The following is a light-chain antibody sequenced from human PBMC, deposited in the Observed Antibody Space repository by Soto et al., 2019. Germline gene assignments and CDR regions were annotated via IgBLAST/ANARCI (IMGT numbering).Light chain of an antibody. CDR3: QVCDSSSDHYV. CDR1: NIGSKS. Sequence: SYELAQPPSVSVAPGQTARMTCGGNNIGSKSVHWYQQKPGQAPVLVVYDDSDRPSGIPERFSGSNSGNTATLTISRVEAGDEADYYCQVCDSSSDHYVFGTGTKVTVL. CDR2: DDS. V-gene: IGLV3-21*02. J-gene: IGLJ1*01.